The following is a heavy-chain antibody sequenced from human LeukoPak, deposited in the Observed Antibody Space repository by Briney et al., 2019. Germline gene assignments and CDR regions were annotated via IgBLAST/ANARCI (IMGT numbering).Heavy chain of an antibody. J-gene: IGHJ6*03. CDR3: ARVASEQLERLRYYYYYMDV. V-gene: IGHV1-8*03. Sequence: ASVKVSCKASGYTFTGYYTHWVRQATGQGLEWMGWMNPNSGNTGYAQKFQGRVTITRNTSISTAYMELSSLRSEDTAVYYCARVASEQLERLRYYYYYMDVWGKGTTVTVSS. CDR1: GYTFTGYY. CDR2: MNPNSGNT. D-gene: IGHD1-1*01.